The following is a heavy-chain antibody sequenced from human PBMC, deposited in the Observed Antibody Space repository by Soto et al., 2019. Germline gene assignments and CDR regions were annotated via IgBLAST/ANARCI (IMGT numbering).Heavy chain of an antibody. V-gene: IGHV4-59*01. J-gene: IGHJ4*02. CDR1: GGSISSYY. Sequence: SETLSLTCTVSGGSISSYYWSWIRQPPGKGLDWIGYIYYSGSTNYNPSLKSRVTISVDTSKNQFSLNLSYVTAATTAVYYCARDGLSSSGYDCFDYGGPGTLVTVSS. D-gene: IGHD3-22*01. CDR2: IYYSGST. CDR3: ARDGLSSSGYDCFDY.